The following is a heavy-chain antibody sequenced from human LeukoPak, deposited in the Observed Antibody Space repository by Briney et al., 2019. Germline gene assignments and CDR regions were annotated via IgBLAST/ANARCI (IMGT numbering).Heavy chain of an antibody. V-gene: IGHV4-39*01. CDR3: ARLRRGNWFDP. CDR2: IYYSGST. J-gene: IGHJ5*02. Sequence: SETLSLTCTVSGGSISSSSYYWGWIRQPPGKGLEWIGSIYYSGSTYYNPSLKSRVTISVDTSKNQFSLKLSSVIAADTAVYYCARLRRGNWFDPWGQGTLVTVSS. CDR1: GGSISSSSYY.